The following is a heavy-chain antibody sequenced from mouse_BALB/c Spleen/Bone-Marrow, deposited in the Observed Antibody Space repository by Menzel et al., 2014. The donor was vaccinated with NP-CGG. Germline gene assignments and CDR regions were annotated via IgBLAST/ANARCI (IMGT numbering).Heavy chain of an antibody. CDR3: ARDKGRVFFDY. V-gene: IGHV7-3*02. Sequence: VKLQESGGGLGQPGGSLRLSCATSGFTFTDYYINWVRQPPGKGLEWLGFIRKKANGYTTEYSASVKSRFTISRDNSQNILYLQMNTLRVDDSATYYCARDKGRVFFDYWGQGTTLTVSS. J-gene: IGHJ2*01. CDR2: IRKKANGYTT. CDR1: GFTFTDYY.